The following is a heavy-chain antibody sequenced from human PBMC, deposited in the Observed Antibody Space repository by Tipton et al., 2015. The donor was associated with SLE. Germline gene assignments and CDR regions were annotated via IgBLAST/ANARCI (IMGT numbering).Heavy chain of an antibody. CDR1: GYSISSGYY. CDR2: ISRSGSTI. J-gene: IGHJ6*03. V-gene: IGHV3-11*04. D-gene: IGHD1-7*01. Sequence: LSLTCTVSGYSISSGYYWGWTRQPPGKGREWVSYISRSGSTIYYADSVKGRFTIARDNAKNSLSLQMNSLRAEDTAVYYCARNLELRTYYYFMDVWGKGTMVTVSS. CDR3: ARNLELRTYYYFMDV.